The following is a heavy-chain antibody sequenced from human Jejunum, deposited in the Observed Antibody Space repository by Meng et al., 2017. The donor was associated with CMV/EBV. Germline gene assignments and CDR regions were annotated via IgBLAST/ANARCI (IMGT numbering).Heavy chain of an antibody. CDR2: LYSSGIT. CDR1: GLTVSSNY. J-gene: IGHJ5*02. CDR3: ARWSGTYYDH. Sequence: EVQLVESGGDLVQPGESLRLSCAASGLTVSSNYMSWLRQAPGKGLEWVSILYSSGITYYADSVKGRFTISRDNSKNTLYFQMNTLRAEDTAVYYCARWSGTYYDHWGQGTLVTVSS. V-gene: IGHV3-66*01. D-gene: IGHD1-26*01.